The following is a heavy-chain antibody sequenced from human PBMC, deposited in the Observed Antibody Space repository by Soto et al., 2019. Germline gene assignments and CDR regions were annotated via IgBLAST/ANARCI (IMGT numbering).Heavy chain of an antibody. CDR3: AREHHGSWP. CDR1: GFTVNFQY. CDR2: VYSGGSA. Sequence: EVPLVESGGGLVQPGGSLRLSCAASGFTVNFQYKSWVRQAPGKGLEWVSFVYSGGSAYYADSVKGRVTVSIDNSQDTVYLQMTSLRVEDTAVYYCAREHHGSWPWGQGILVTVSP. D-gene: IGHD6-6*01. V-gene: IGHV3-66*01. J-gene: IGHJ5*02.